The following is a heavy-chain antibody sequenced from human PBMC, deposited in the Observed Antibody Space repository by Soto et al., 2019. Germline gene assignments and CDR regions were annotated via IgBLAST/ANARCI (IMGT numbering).Heavy chain of an antibody. CDR3: VREYQVGRGSYPL. Sequence: ASVKVSWKASGYIFSNYHMHWVRQAPGQGLEWMAIITPTGETTIYAQKFQGRITVTRDTSASTLCMHLRSLTSDDTAIYYCVREYQVGRGSYPLWGQGTLVTVSS. J-gene: IGHJ4*02. V-gene: IGHV1-46*03. CDR2: ITPTGETT. D-gene: IGHD1-26*01. CDR1: GYIFSNYH.